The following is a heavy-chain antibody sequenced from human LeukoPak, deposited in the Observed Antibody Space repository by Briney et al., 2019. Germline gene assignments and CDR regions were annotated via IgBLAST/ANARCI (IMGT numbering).Heavy chain of an antibody. CDR1: GFTFSSFG. CDR2: ISFERNDK. J-gene: IGHJ4*02. V-gene: IGHV3-30*03. D-gene: IGHD1-26*01. Sequence: PGGSLRLSCAASGFTFSSFGFHWVRQAPGKGLEWLALISFERNDKYYADSVKGRFTISGDKSKNTLYLQMNSLRSEDTAVYYCARDPLRRGTSYLDNWGQGTLVTVAS. CDR3: ARDPLRRGTSYLDN.